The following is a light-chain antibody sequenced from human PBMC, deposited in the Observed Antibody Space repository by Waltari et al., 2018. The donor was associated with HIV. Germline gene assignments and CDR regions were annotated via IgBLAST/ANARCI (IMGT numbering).Light chain of an antibody. Sequence: QSVLTQPPSVSAAPGQKVTISCSGSSSNIGNNYVSWYQQLPGTAPKLRIYENYNRPSGSPYRFSGSKSGTSATLGITGLQTGDEADYYCGTWDSSLSAWVFGGGTKLTVL. CDR1: SSNIGNNY. CDR3: GTWDSSLSAWV. J-gene: IGLJ3*02. V-gene: IGLV1-51*02. CDR2: ENY.